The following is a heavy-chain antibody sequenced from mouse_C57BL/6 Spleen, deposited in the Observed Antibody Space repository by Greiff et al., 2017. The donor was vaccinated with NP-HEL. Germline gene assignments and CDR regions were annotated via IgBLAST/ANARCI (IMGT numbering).Heavy chain of an antibody. J-gene: IGHJ3*01. CDR2: ISDGGSYT. V-gene: IGHV5-4*03. CDR1: GFTFSSYA. Sequence: EVMLVESGGGLVKPGGSLKLSCAASGFTFSSYAMSWVRQTPEKRLEWVATISDGGSYTYYPDNVKGRFTNSRDNAKNNLYLQMSHLKSEDTAMYYCARSFYYGNYEGFAYWGQGTLVTVSA. CDR3: ARSFYYGNYEGFAY. D-gene: IGHD2-1*01.